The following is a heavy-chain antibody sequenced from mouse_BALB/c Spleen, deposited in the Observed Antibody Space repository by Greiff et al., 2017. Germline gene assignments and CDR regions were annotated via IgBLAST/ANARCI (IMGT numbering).Heavy chain of an antibody. CDR3: AAYYGNYGFAY. CDR1: GYSITSDYA. Sequence: EVKLQESGPGLVKPSQSLSLTCTVTGYSITSDYAWNWIRQFPGNKLEWMGHISYSGSTSYNPSLKSRISITRDTSKNQFFLQLNSVTTEDTATYYCAAYYGNYGFAYWGQGTLVTVSA. CDR2: ISYSGST. D-gene: IGHD2-10*01. V-gene: IGHV3-2*02. J-gene: IGHJ3*01.